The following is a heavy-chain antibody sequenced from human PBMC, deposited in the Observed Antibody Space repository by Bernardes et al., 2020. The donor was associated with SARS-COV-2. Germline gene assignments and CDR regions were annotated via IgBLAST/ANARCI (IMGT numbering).Heavy chain of an antibody. CDR1: GGSFRLYY. CDR2: IKYGAST. Sequence: SETLSLTCAVYGGSFRLYYWNWIRQSPGKGLEWIGEIKYGASTSYNPTLKSRLTLSVDTSKNQFSMTLSSVTAADSGVYYCASTTGRAKNYDFSRGLDPWGQGTLVTVSS. CDR3: ASTTGRAKNYDFSRGLDP. J-gene: IGHJ5*02. V-gene: IGHV4-34*01. D-gene: IGHD3-3*01.